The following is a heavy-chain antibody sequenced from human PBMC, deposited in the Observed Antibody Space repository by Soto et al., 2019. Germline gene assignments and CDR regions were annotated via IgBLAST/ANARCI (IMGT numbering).Heavy chain of an antibody. CDR2: ISHDGSKK. J-gene: IGHJ6*02. V-gene: IGHV3-30*18. D-gene: IGHD1-1*01. CDR3: AKDWNDANYDYGTDV. CDR1: GFAFSSFG. Sequence: QVQLVESGGGVVQPGRSLRLSCVASGFAFSSFGMHWVRQAPGKGLEWVAFISHDGSKKKFVDSVKGRFTISRDDSGKTLYLQMNSLRADDTAVYFCAKDWNDANYDYGTDVWGQGTTVTVSS.